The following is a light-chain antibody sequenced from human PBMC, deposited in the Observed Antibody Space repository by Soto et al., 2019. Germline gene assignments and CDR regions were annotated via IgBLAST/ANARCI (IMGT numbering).Light chain of an antibody. CDR2: EVT. V-gene: IGLV2-14*01. CDR1: SSDVGRYNT. CDR3: NSLRVNHLYV. Sequence: QSVLTQPASVSGSPGQTITISCTGTSSDVGRYNTVSWYQHHPGKAPKLIIYEVTHRPAGISDRFSASKSGNTASLTISGLQAEDEADYYCNSLRVNHLYVFXSGSKGTVL. J-gene: IGLJ1*01.